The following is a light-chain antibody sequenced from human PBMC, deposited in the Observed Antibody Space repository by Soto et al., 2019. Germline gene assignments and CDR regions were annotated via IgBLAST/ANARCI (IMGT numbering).Light chain of an antibody. CDR2: DAS. CDR1: QSISSW. J-gene: IGKJ1*01. V-gene: IGKV1-5*01. CDR3: QQYNSYTWT. Sequence: IKMNHSPSTLSASVGDRVTLTYRASQSISSWLAWYQQKPGKAPKLLIYDASSLESGVPSRFSGSGSGTEFTLTISSLQPDDFATYYCQQYNSYTWTFGQGTKVDIK.